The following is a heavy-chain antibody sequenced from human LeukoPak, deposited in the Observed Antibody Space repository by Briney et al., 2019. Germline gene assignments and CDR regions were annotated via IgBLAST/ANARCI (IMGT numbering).Heavy chain of an antibody. J-gene: IGHJ6*02. CDR1: GFTFSDYY. CDR2: ISSSGSTI. CDR3: ARDAPPLYYYYGMDV. V-gene: IGHV3-11*01. Sequence: GGSLRLSCAASGFTFSDYYMSWIRQAPGKGLEWVSYISSSGSTIYYADSVKGRFTISRDNAKNSLYLQMNSLRAEDTAVYYCARDAPPLYYYYGMDVRGQGTTVTVSS.